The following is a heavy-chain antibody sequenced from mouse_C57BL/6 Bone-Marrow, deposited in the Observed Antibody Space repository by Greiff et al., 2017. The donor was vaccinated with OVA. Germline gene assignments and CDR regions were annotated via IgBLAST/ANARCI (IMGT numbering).Heavy chain of an antibody. CDR1: GYAFTNYL. CDR2: INPGSGGT. CDR3: AREGVYGNLFDY. D-gene: IGHD2-1*01. V-gene: IGHV1-54*01. Sequence: VQLQESGAELVRPGTSAKVSCKASGYAFTNYLIVWVKQRPGQGLEWIGVINPGSGGTNYNEKFKGKATLTADKYSSTAYMQLSSLTSEDSAVYFCAREGVYGNLFDYWCQGTTLTVSS. J-gene: IGHJ2*01.